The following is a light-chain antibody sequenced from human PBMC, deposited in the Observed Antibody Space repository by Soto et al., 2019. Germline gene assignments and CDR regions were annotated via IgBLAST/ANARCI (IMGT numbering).Light chain of an antibody. CDR1: QSISSW. CDR3: QQYNSYSF. Sequence: DIQMTQSPSTLSASVGDRVTITCRASQSISSWLAWYQQKPGKAPKLLIYDASSLESGVPSRFSGSGSGTEFTLTISSLQPDDVATYYCQQYNSYSFFGPGTKVDIK. CDR2: DAS. V-gene: IGKV1-5*01. J-gene: IGKJ3*01.